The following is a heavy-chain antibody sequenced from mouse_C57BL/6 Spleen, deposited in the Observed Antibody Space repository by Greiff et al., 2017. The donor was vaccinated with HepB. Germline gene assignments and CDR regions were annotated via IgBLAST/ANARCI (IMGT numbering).Heavy chain of an antibody. CDR3: AGGYAGFAY. CDR2: ISSGSSTI. CDR1: GFTFSDYG. J-gene: IGHJ3*01. D-gene: IGHD6-5*01. Sequence: EVNLVESGGGLVKPGGSLKLSCAASGFTFSDYGMHWVRQAPEKGLEWVAYISSGSSTIYDADTVKGRFTISRDNAKNTLFLQMTRLRSEDTAMYYCAGGYAGFAYWGQGTLVTVSA. V-gene: IGHV5-17*01.